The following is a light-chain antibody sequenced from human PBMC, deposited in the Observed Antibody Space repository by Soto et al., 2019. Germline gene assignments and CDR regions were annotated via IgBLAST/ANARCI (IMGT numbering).Light chain of an antibody. Sequence: QSALTQPASVSGSPGQSITISCTGTSNDIGTNNFVSWYQQHPGQAPKLMIYEGSKRLSGVSNRFSGAKSGNTASLTISGLQAEDEADYYCCSYAEGDVFGTGTKVTVL. J-gene: IGLJ1*01. V-gene: IGLV2-23*01. CDR2: EGS. CDR1: SNDIGTNNF. CDR3: CSYAEGDV.